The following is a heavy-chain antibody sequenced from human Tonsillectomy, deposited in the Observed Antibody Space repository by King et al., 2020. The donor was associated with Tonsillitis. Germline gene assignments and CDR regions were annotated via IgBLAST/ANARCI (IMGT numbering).Heavy chain of an antibody. Sequence: QLVQSGSEVKKPGASVKVSCKASRYTFNGYYMHWVRQAPGQGLEWMGWINPNSGSANYAQKFHGRVTMTRDMSISPAYMEPGRLRSDDTAVYYCARDKPAVGYYDISGYYSAAIDYWGQGTLVTVSS. V-gene: IGHV1-2*02. CDR2: INPNSGSA. CDR3: ARDKPAVGYYDISGYYSAAIDY. J-gene: IGHJ4*02. D-gene: IGHD3-22*01. CDR1: RYTFNGYY.